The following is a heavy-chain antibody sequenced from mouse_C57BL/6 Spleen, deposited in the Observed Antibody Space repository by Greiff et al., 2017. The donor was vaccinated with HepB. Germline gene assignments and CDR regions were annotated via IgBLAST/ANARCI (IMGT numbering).Heavy chain of an antibody. Sequence: EVKLVESGAELVRPGASVKLSCTASGFNIKDDYMHWVKQRPEQGLEWIGWIDPENGDTEYASKFQGKATITADTSSNTAYLQLSSLTSEDTAVYYCTTRFGGNWYFDVWGTGTTVTVSS. J-gene: IGHJ1*03. CDR3: TTRFGGNWYFDV. CDR1: GFNIKDDY. V-gene: IGHV14-4*01. CDR2: IDPENGDT. D-gene: IGHD1-1*02.